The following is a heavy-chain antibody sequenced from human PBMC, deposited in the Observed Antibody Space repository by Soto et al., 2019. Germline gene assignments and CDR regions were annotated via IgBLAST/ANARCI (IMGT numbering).Heavy chain of an antibody. CDR1: GYTFSDYA. V-gene: IGHV1-3*01. D-gene: IGHD3-10*01. CDR3: ARPGSGSYYSLDY. J-gene: IGHJ4*02. CDR2: INAGNGNT. Sequence: ASVKVSCKASGYTFSDYAIHWVRQAPGQRPEWMGWINAGNGNTKYSQKFQGRVTITRDTSASTAYMELSSLRSEDTAVYYCARPGSGSYYSLDYWGQGTLVTVSS.